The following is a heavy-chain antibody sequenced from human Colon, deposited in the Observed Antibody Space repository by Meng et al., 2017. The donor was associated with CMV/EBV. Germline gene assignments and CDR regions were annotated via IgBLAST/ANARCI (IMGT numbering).Heavy chain of an antibody. J-gene: IGHJ6*02. CDR2: ISSSGSTI. V-gene: IGHV3-48*03. Sequence: SCAASGFSFGSYEMNWVRQAPGKGLEWVSYISSSGSTIHYADSVKGRFTISRDNVKNSLYLHMNSLRAEDTAVYYCATVVRFPVGGHYYYHGMDVWGQGTTVTVSS. CDR1: GFSFGSYE. CDR3: ATVVRFPVGGHYYYHGMDV. D-gene: IGHD2-21*01.